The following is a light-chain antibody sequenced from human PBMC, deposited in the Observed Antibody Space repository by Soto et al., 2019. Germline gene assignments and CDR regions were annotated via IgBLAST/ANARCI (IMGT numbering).Light chain of an antibody. Sequence: QSVLTQPPSASGSPGQSVTISCTGTSSDVGAYKYVSWYQQYPGKAPKLMIYEVSKRPSGVPDRFSGSKSGNTASLTVSGLQAEDEADYYCTSYEGSDIWVFGGGTKLTVL. V-gene: IGLV2-8*01. J-gene: IGLJ3*02. CDR1: SSDVGAYKY. CDR3: TSYEGSDIWV. CDR2: EVS.